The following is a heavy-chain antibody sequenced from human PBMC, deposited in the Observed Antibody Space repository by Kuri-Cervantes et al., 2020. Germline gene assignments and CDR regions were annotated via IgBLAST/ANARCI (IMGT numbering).Heavy chain of an antibody. D-gene: IGHD3-9*01. J-gene: IGHJ4*02. CDR3: ARGARIRGRYFDWLTRYYFDY. CDR2: IYYSGST. V-gene: IGHV4-59*12. Sequence: SETLSLTCTVSGGSISSYYWSWIRQPPGKGLEWIGYIYYSGSTNYNPSLKSRVTISVDTSKNQFSLKLSSVTAADTAVYYCARGARIRGRYFDWLTRYYFDYWGQGTLVTVSS. CDR1: GGSISSYY.